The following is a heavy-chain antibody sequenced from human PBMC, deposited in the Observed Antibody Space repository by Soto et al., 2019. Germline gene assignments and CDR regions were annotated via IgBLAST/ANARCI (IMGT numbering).Heavy chain of an antibody. CDR2: ISAYTGNT. CDR3: AKGPSQGAVDWFDP. V-gene: IGHV1-18*04. CDR1: GYTFTNYG. Sequence: QVQLVQSGAEVKKPGASVKVSCKAFGYTFTNYGVSWVRQAPGQGLEWMGWISAYTGNTNYAQKFQDRVTMTTDTSTTTAYMELRSLRSDDTAVYYCAKGPSQGAVDWFDPWGQGTLVTVSS. J-gene: IGHJ5*02.